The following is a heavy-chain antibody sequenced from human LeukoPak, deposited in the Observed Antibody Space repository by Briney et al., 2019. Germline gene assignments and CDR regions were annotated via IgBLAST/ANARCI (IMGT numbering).Heavy chain of an antibody. J-gene: IGHJ4*02. CDR3: ARVGGSRRGYFDY. CDR1: RGSFSGYY. V-gene: IGHV4-34*01. CDR2: INHSGST. Sequence: SETLSLTCDLYRGSFSGYYWSCIRQPPGKGLEWIGEINHSGSTNYNPSLKSRVTISVDTSKNQFSLKLSSVTAGDTAVCYFARVGGSRRGYFDYCGWGTLVTVSS. D-gene: IGHD1-26*01.